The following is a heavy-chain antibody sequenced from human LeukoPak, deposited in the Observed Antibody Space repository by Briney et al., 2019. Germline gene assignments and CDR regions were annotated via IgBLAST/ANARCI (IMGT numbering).Heavy chain of an antibody. V-gene: IGHV4-4*07. CDR1: GGFISNDC. CDR3: ARGLSPSYDYNYFDP. D-gene: IGHD3-16*01. Sequence: SETLSLTCTVSGGFISNDCWSWIRQPTGKGLEWIGRIQTSGSTRYNPSLESRVTISLDKSKNEISLKLTSVTAADTAVYYCARGLSPSYDYNYFDPWGQGTLVTVSS. CDR2: IQTSGST. J-gene: IGHJ5*02.